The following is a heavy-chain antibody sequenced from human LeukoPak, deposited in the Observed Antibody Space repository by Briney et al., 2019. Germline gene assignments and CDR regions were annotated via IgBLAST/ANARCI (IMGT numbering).Heavy chain of an antibody. J-gene: IGHJ4*02. Sequence: ASVKVSCKASGYTFTGYYMHWVRQAPGQGLEWMGWINPNSGGTNYAQKFQGRVTMTRDTSISTAYMELSRLRSDDTAVYYCARARPYSGSYRGFYYFDYWGQGTLVTVSS. CDR1: GYTFTGYY. CDR3: ARARPYSGSYRGFYYFDY. V-gene: IGHV1-2*02. CDR2: INPNSGGT. D-gene: IGHD1-26*01.